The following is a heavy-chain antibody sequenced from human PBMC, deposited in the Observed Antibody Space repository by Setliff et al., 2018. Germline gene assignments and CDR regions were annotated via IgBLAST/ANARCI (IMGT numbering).Heavy chain of an antibody. D-gene: IGHD2-15*01. V-gene: IGHV4-39*07. Sequence: ASETLSLTCTVSGGSISSGGYYWAWIRQPPGKGLEWIGEINHSGSTNYNPSLKSRVTISVDKSKNQFSLKLSSVTAADTAVYYCARDRSPTYYYYGMDVWGQGTTVTVSS. CDR1: GGSISSGGYY. J-gene: IGHJ6*02. CDR2: INHSGST. CDR3: ARDRSPTYYYYGMDV.